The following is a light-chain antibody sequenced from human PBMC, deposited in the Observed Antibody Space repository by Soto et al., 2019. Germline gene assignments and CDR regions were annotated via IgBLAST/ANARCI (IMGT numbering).Light chain of an antibody. V-gene: IGKV3-15*01. CDR2: GAS. J-gene: IGKJ5*01. Sequence: ERVMTQSPATLSVSPGEKVTLSCRASQSVSSNLAWYQQKPGQAPRLLIYGASTRATGIPARFRGSGSGTEFTLTISSLQSEDFAVYYCQQYNNWPITFGQGTRLEIK. CDR1: QSVSSN. CDR3: QQYNNWPIT.